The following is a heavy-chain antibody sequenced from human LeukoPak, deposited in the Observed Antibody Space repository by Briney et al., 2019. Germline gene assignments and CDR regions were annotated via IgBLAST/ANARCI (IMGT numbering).Heavy chain of an antibody. Sequence: GGSLRLSCAASGFTVSSNYMSWVRQAPGKGVEWGSVIYSGGSTYYADSVKGRFTISRDNSKSTLYLQMNSLRAEDTAVYYCATSGWYQGIDYWGQGTLVTVSS. CDR3: ATSGWYQGIDY. J-gene: IGHJ4*02. V-gene: IGHV3-53*01. CDR2: IYSGGST. CDR1: GFTVSSNY. D-gene: IGHD6-19*01.